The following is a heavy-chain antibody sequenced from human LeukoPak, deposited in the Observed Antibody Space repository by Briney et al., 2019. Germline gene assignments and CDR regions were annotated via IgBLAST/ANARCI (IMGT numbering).Heavy chain of an antibody. J-gene: IGHJ4*02. CDR3: ARIPNYGDYAYFDY. CDR2: IDWDDDK. D-gene: IGHD4-17*01. Sequence: SGPALVKPTQTLTLTCTFSGFSLSTSGMRVSWIRQPPGKALEWLARIDWDDDKFYNTSLKTRLTISKDTSKNQVVLTMTNMDPVDTATYYCARIPNYGDYAYFDYWGQGTLVTVSS. V-gene: IGHV2-70*04. CDR1: GFSLSTSGMR.